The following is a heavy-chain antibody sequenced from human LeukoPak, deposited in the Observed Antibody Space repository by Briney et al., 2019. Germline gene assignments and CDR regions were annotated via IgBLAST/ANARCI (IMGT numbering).Heavy chain of an antibody. V-gene: IGHV3-30*04. CDR2: ISYDGSNK. D-gene: IGHD3-16*02. Sequence: PGGSLRLSCAASGFTFSNYAMHWVRQAPGKGLEWVAVISYDGSNKYYADSVKGRFTISRGNSKNTLYLQMNSLRAEDTAVYYCAKDLLYSDVWGSYRPNPLDYWGQGTLVTVSS. CDR1: GFTFSNYA. CDR3: AKDLLYSDVWGSYRPNPLDY. J-gene: IGHJ4*02.